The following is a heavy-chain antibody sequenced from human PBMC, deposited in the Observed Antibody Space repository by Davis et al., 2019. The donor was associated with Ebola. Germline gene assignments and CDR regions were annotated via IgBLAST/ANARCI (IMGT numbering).Heavy chain of an antibody. V-gene: IGHV4-59*12. J-gene: IGHJ4*02. CDR1: AGSFSGYY. CDR3: ARDLSDY. Sequence: PSETLSLTCAVYAGSFSGYYWSWIRQPPGKGLEWIGYIYYTGSSNYNPSVQGRLTISIDTPKNQVSLKLSSVTAADTAVYYCARDLSDYWGQGILVTVSS. CDR2: IYYTGSS.